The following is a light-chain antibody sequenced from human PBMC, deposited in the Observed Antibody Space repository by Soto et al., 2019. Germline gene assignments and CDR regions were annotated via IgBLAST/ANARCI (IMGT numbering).Light chain of an antibody. V-gene: IGKV3-20*01. CDR1: QSASRSY. J-gene: IGKJ2*01. CDR2: GAS. CDR3: QQYGWSPPYS. Sequence: EIVLTQSPGTLSLSPGERATLSCRASQSASRSYLACYQQKAGQAPRLPIYGASSRATGIPDRFSGSGSGTDFTLTISRLEPEDFAVYYCQQYGWSPPYSFGGGTKLEIK.